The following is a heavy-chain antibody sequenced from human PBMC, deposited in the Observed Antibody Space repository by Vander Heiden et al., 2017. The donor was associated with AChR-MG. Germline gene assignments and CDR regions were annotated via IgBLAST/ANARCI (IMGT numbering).Heavy chain of an antibody. D-gene: IGHD3-22*01. CDR2: IIPILGIA. Sequence: QVQLVQSGAEVKKPGSSVQVSCKASGGTFSSHTISGVRQAPGQGLEWMGRIIPILGIANYAQKFQGRVTITADKSTSTAYMELSSLRSEDTAVYYCAREFAYYYDSSGYSRDYFDYWGQGTLVTLSS. CDR1: GGTFSSHT. J-gene: IGHJ4*02. CDR3: AREFAYYYDSSGYSRDYFDY. V-gene: IGHV1-69*08.